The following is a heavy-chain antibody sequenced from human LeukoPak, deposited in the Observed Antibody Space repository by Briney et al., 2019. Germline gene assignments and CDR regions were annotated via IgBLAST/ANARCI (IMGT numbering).Heavy chain of an antibody. CDR3: ARGRSYDSSGYPLDY. CDR1: GGTFSSYT. J-gene: IGHJ4*02. Sequence: ASVKVSCKASGGTFSSYTISWVRQAPGQGLEWMGRIIPILGIANYAQKFQDRVTITADKSTSTAYMELSSLRSEDTAVYYCARGRSYDSSGYPLDYWGQGTLVTVSS. CDR2: IIPILGIA. D-gene: IGHD3-22*01. V-gene: IGHV1-69*02.